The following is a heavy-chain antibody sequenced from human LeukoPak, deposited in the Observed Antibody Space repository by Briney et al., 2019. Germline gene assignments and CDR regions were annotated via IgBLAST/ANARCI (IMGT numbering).Heavy chain of an antibody. CDR2: INPSGGST. V-gene: IGHV1-46*01. J-gene: IGHJ4*02. D-gene: IGHD6-19*01. CDR3: ARYPTGGWYVGTSWN. Sequence: ASVKVSCKASGYTFTSYYMHWVRQAPGQGLEWMGIINPSGGSTSYAQKFQGRVTISVDTSKNQFSLKLSSVTAADTAVYYCARYPTGGWYVGTSWNWGQGTLVTVSS. CDR1: GYTFTSYY.